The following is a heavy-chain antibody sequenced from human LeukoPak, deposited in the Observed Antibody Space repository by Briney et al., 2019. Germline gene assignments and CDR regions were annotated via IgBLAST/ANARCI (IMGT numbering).Heavy chain of an antibody. J-gene: IGHJ4*02. CDR1: GGSFSSSRYY. CDR2: IYYSGST. CDR3: ARDHMITFGGVIAPAPIDY. D-gene: IGHD3-16*02. V-gene: IGHV4-39*07. Sequence: SETLSLTCSVSGGSFSSSRYYWAWLRQPPGKGLEWIGSIYYSGSTYYNPSLKSRVTISVDTSKNQFSLKLSSVTAADTAVYYCARDHMITFGGVIAPAPIDYWGQGTLVTVSS.